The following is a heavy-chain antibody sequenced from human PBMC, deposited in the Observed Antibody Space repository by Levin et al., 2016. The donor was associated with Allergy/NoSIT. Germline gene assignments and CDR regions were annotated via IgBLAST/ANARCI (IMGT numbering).Heavy chain of an antibody. Sequence: WIRQPPGKGLEWVSHIKSSSGDVFYGDSVKGRFTISRDTAKNLLYLQMNSLRDEDTAVYYCARVRRWGLCRLEYQLRSGGCDYYYMDVWGKGTTVTVSS. CDR3: ARVRRWGLCRLEYQLRSGGCDYYYMDV. D-gene: IGHD2-2*01. J-gene: IGHJ6*03. V-gene: IGHV3-48*02. CDR2: IKSSSGDV.